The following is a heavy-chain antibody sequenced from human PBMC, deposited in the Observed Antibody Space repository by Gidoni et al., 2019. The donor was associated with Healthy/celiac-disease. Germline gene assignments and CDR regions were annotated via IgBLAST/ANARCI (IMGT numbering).Heavy chain of an antibody. V-gene: IGHV4-34*01. CDR1: GGSFSGYY. D-gene: IGHD6-13*01. CDR2: INHSGST. Sequence: QVQLQQWGAGLLKPSEPLSLTCAVYGGSFSGYYWSWIRQPPGKGLEWIGEINHSGSTNYNPSLKSRVTRSVDTSKNQFSLKLSSVTAADTAVYYCARRPGIAAAGTILGYFQHWGQGTLVTVSS. CDR3: ARRPGIAAAGTILGYFQH. J-gene: IGHJ1*01.